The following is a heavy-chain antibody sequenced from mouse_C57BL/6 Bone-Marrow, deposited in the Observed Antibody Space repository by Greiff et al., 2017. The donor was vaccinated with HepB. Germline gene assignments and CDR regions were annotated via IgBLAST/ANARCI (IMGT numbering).Heavy chain of an antibody. CDR1: GFTFSDYG. D-gene: IGHD2-3*01. J-gene: IGHJ2*01. V-gene: IGHV5-15*01. CDR2: ISNLAYSI. Sequence: DVHLVESGGGLVQPGGSLKLSCAASGFTFSDYGMAWVRQAPRKGPEWVAFISNLAYSIYYADTVTGRFTISRENAKNTLYLEMSSLRSEDTAMYYCARQDGYYGDFDYWGQGTTLTVAS. CDR3: ARQDGYYGDFDY.